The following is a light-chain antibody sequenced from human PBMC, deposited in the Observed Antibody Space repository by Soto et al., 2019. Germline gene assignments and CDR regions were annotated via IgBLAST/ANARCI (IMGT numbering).Light chain of an antibody. CDR1: QGISSA. V-gene: IGKV1-13*02. CDR2: AAS. J-gene: IGKJ2*01. Sequence: ALQLTQSPSSLSASVGDRVTITCRASQGISSALAWYQQKPGKSPNLLIYAASSLQSGVPSRFSGSGSGTDFTLTISSLQPEDFATYYCQQFNSYPRTFGQGTKLEIK. CDR3: QQFNSYPRT.